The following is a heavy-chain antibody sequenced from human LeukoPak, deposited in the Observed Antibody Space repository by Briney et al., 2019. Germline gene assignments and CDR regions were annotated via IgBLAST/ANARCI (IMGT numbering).Heavy chain of an antibody. Sequence: SETLSLTCTVSGGSISSYYWSWIRQPPGKGREWIGYIYYSGSTNYNPSLESRVNISVDTSKNQFSLKLSSGTAAATALYYCARGVVPAAPTLFAYWGQGTLVTVSS. J-gene: IGHJ4*02. V-gene: IGHV4-59*13. D-gene: IGHD2-2*01. CDR2: IYYSGST. CDR3: ARGVVPAAPTLFAY. CDR1: GGSISSYY.